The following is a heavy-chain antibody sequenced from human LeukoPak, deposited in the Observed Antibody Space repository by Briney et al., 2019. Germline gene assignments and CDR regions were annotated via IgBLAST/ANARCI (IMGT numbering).Heavy chain of an antibody. Sequence: ASVKVSCKASGYTFTDYYMHWVRQAPGQGLEWMGWINPNSDGTNSAQKFQGRVTMTRDTSISTAYMELNRLRSDDTAVYYCARGYLVTIKTTEYYYYYMDVWGKGTTVTISS. CDR2: INPNSDGT. CDR3: ARGYLVTIKTTEYYYYYMDV. V-gene: IGHV1-2*02. CDR1: GYTFTDYY. D-gene: IGHD3-10*01. J-gene: IGHJ6*03.